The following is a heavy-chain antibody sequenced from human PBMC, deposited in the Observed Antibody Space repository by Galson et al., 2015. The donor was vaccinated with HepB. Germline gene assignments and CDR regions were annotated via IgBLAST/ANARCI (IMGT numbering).Heavy chain of an antibody. CDR1: GFTFDDYT. CDR3: AKSYYDFWSGYDYYYGMDV. J-gene: IGHJ6*02. Sequence: SLRLSCAASGFTFDDYTMHWVRHAPGKGLEWVSLISWDGGSTYYADSVKGRFTISRDNSKNSLYLQMNSLRTEDTALYYCAKSYYDFWSGYDYYYGMDVWGQGTTVTVSS. CDR2: ISWDGGST. V-gene: IGHV3-43*01. D-gene: IGHD3-3*01.